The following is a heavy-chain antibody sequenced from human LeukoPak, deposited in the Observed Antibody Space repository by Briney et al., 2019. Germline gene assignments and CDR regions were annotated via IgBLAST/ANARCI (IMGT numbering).Heavy chain of an antibody. D-gene: IGHD3-10*01. CDR2: MNTNSGNT. CDR1: GYTFTSYD. CDR3: ARVKRGLGSGTYYNFVTFDY. Sequence: ASVTVSCKASGYTFTSYDINWVRQAAGQGLEWMGWMNTNSGNTVYAQKFQGRVTITRNTYISTAYMELSSLRSDDTAVYYCARVKRGLGSGTYYNFVTFDYWGQGTLVTVSS. V-gene: IGHV1-8*03. J-gene: IGHJ4*02.